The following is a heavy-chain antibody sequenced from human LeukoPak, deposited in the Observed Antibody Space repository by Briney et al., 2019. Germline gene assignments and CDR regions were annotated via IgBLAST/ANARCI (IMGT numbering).Heavy chain of an antibody. D-gene: IGHD6-13*01. CDR2: IYYSGST. CDR3: AREGTAGTEGFDY. CDR1: GGSINNYY. V-gene: IGHV4-59*01. J-gene: IGHJ4*02. Sequence: SETLSLTCTVSGGSINNYYWSWIRQPPGKGLEWIGYIYYSGSTNYNPSLKSRVTISVDTSKNQFSLKLTSVTAADTAVYYCAREGTAGTEGFDYWGQGTLVTVSS.